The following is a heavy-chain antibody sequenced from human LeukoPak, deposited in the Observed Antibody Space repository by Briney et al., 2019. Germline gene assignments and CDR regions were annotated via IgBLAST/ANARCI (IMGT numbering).Heavy chain of an antibody. CDR1: GCTFTGYY. J-gene: IGHJ4*02. V-gene: IGHV1-2*02. CDR3: ARERRKGELSLVY. D-gene: IGHD1-26*01. Sequence: ASVKVSCKASGCTFTGYYMHWVRQAPGQGLEWMGWINPSSGGTNYAQKFQGRVTMTRDTSISTAYMELSRLRSDDTAVYYCARERRKGELSLVYWGQGTLVTVSS. CDR2: INPSSGGT.